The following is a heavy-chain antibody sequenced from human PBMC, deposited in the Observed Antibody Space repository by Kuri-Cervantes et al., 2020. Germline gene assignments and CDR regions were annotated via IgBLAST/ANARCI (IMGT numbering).Heavy chain of an antibody. V-gene: IGHV4-61*02. D-gene: IGHD4-23*01. CDR3: ATNYGGNTAYWYFDL. CDR2: IYTSGST. CDR1: GGPISSSSYY. J-gene: IGHJ2*01. Sequence: LRLSCTVSGGPISSSSYYWSWIRQPAGKGLEWIGRIYTSGSTNYNPSLKSRVTISVDKSKNQFSLKLGSVTAADTAVYYCATNYGGNTAYWYFDLWGRGTLVTVSS.